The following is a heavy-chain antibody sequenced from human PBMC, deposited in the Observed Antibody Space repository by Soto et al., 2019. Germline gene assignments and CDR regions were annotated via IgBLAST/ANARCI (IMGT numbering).Heavy chain of an antibody. CDR3: ARPTMVRGLDDAFDI. Sequence: PGESLKISCKGSGYSFTSYWIGWVRQMPGKGLEWMGIIYPGDSDTRYSPSFQGQVTISADKSISTAYLQWSSLKASDTAMYYCARPTMVRGLDDAFDIWGQGTMVTVSS. CDR2: IYPGDSDT. V-gene: IGHV5-51*01. J-gene: IGHJ3*02. D-gene: IGHD3-10*01. CDR1: GYSFTSYW.